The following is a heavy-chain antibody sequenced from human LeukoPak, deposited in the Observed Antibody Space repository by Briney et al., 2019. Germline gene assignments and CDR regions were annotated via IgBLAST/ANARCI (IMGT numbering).Heavy chain of an antibody. V-gene: IGHV3-11*01. Sequence: PGGSLRLSCAASGFTFDDYGMSWVRQVPGKGLEWVSYISSSGSIIYYADSVKGRFTISRDNAKNSLYLQMNSLRAEDTAVYYCARRRDSGSLQHFDYWGQGTLVTVSS. CDR3: ARRRDSGSLQHFDY. D-gene: IGHD1-26*01. CDR2: ISSSGSII. CDR1: GFTFDDYG. J-gene: IGHJ4*02.